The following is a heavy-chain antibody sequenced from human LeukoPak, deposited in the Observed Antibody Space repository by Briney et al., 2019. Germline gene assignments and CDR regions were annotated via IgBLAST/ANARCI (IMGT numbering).Heavy chain of an antibody. D-gene: IGHD6-13*01. V-gene: IGHV1-69*13. J-gene: IGHJ6*02. CDR2: IIPIFGTA. CDR1: GGTFSSYA. CDR3: ARDTGIAAARHYYYYGMDV. Sequence: ASVKVSCKASGGTFSSYAISWVRQAPGQGLEWMGGIIPIFGTANYAQKFQGRVTITADESTSTAYMELSSLRSEDTAVYYCARDTGIAAARHYYYYGMDVWGQGTMVTVSS.